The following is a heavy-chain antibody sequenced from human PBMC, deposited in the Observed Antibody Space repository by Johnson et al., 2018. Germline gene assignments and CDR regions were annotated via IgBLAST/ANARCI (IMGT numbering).Heavy chain of an antibody. CDR2: ISSSSSTI. CDR3: AKDDGINLDYDSLTGYGMDV. V-gene: IGHV3-48*01. D-gene: IGHD3-9*01. J-gene: IGHJ6*01. Sequence: VQLVQSGGGVVQPVRSLRLSCVASGFTLSNYGMHWVRQAPGKGLEWISYISSSSSTIYYADSVKGRFTISRDKAKKSLYLQMNSLRAEETAVYYCAKDDGINLDYDSLTGYGMDVWGQVTTVTVSS. CDR1: GFTLSNYG.